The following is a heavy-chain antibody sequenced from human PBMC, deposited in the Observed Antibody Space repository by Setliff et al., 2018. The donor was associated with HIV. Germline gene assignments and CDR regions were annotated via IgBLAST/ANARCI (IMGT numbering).Heavy chain of an antibody. D-gene: IGHD5-18*01. J-gene: IGHJ4*02. Sequence: SETLSLTCTVSGGSISSFSYYWGWIRQPPGKGPEWIGSIFHTGNTYYNPSLKSRVTISVETSKNQVSLKLDSVTAADTAVYFCATDMDTAMALGHWGQGALVTVSS. CDR1: GGSISSFSYY. V-gene: IGHV4-39*07. CDR2: IFHTGNT. CDR3: ATDMDTAMALGH.